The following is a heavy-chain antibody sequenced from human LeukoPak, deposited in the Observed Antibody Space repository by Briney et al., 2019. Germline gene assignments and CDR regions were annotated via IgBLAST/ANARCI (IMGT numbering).Heavy chain of an antibody. CDR3: ARDLVAGSWFFDP. D-gene: IGHD6-19*01. J-gene: IGHJ5*02. CDR1: GGTSSSYA. CDR2: INPNSGGT. V-gene: IGHV1-2*02. Sequence: ASVKVSCKASGGTSSSYAISWVRQAPGQGLEWMGWINPNSGGTNYAQKFQGRVTMTRDTSISTAYMELSRLRSDDTAVYYCARDLVAGSWFFDPWGQGTLVTVSS.